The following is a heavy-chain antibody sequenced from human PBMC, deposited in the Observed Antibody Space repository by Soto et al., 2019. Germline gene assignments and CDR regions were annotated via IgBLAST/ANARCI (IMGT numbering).Heavy chain of an antibody. CDR3: AKDAVEMATILRVFYDY. J-gene: IGHJ4*02. Sequence: PGGSLRLSCAASGFTFSSYGMHWVRQAPGKGLEWVAVISYDGSNKYYADSVKGRFTISRDNSKNTLYLQMNSLRAEDTAVYYCAKDAVEMATILRVFYDYWGQGTLVTVSS. CDR1: GFTFSSYG. D-gene: IGHD5-12*01. V-gene: IGHV3-30*18. CDR2: ISYDGSNK.